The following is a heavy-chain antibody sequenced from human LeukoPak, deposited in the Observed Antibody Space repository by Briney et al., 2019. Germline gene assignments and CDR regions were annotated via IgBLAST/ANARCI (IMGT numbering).Heavy chain of an antibody. V-gene: IGHV3-7*01. J-gene: IGHJ5*02. D-gene: IGHD6-13*01. Sequence: PGGSLRLSCAASGFTFTNFWMTWVRQSPGKGLEWVANINRDGTKTTYVDSVKGRFTIFRDNAKSSLFLHMSSLRAEDTAVYYCATAPAAADSSWGQGTLVAVSS. CDR1: GFTFTNFW. CDR3: ATAPAAADSS. CDR2: INRDGTKT.